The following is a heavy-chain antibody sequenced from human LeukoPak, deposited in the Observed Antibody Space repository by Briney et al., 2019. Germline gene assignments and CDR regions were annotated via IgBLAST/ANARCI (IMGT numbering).Heavy chain of an antibody. CDR2: ISAYNGNT. CDR1: GYTFTSYG. D-gene: IGHD1-26*01. Sequence: ASVKVSCKASGYTFTSYGISWVRQAPGQGLEWMGWISAYNGNTNYAQKLQGRVTMTTDTSTSTAYMELRSLRSEDTAVYYCATTYSGSYLKAFDIWGQGTMVTVSS. CDR3: ATTYSGSYLKAFDI. J-gene: IGHJ3*02. V-gene: IGHV1-18*01.